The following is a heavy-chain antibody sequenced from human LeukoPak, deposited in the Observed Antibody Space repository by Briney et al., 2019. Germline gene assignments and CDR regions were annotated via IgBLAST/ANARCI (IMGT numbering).Heavy chain of an antibody. J-gene: IGHJ4*02. Sequence: GASVKVSCKASGYTLTDYYIHWVRQAPGQGLEWMGWINPDSGGTNYAQKFQGWVTMTRDTSINTAYMELSKLRSDDTAVYYCARDPNWSPDEDYFDYWGQGTLVTVSS. CDR1: GYTLTDYY. CDR2: INPDSGGT. D-gene: IGHD1-1*01. CDR3: ARDPNWSPDEDYFDY. V-gene: IGHV1-2*04.